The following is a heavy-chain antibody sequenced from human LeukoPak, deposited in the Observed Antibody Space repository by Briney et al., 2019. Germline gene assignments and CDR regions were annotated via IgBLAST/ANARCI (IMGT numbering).Heavy chain of an antibody. CDR3: ARGPYYFGN. CDR2: FYYSTTT. Sequence: SETLSLTCTVSGGSVTSSGYYWGWIRQPPGKGLEWIGSFYYSTTTYYNSSLKGRVTISVDTSKSQFSLKLSSVTAADTAVYYCARGPYYFGNWGQGTLATVSS. J-gene: IGHJ4*02. CDR1: GGSVTSSGYY. V-gene: IGHV4-39*01.